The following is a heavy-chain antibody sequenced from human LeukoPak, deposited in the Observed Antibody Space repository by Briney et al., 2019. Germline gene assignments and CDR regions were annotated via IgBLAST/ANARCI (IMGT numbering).Heavy chain of an antibody. V-gene: IGHV4-4*07. CDR1: GGSISSYY. CDR3: ARAWQWLPLDS. J-gene: IGHJ4*02. D-gene: IGHD6-19*01. CDR2: IYTSGST. Sequence: SXTLSLTCIVSGGSISSYYWSWIRQPAGKGLEWIGRIYTSGSTNYNPSLKSRVNISVETSKKQFSLKVTSVTAADTAVYYCARAWQWLPLDSWGQGTLVTVSS.